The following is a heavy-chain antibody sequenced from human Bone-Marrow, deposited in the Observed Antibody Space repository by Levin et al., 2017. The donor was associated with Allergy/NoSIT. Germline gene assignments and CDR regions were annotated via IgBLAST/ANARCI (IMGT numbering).Heavy chain of an antibody. J-gene: IGHJ4*02. CDR2: ISADKRKT. V-gene: IGHV1-18*01. CDR1: GYILSTYH. Sequence: ASVKVSCKASGYILSTYHITWVRQAPGQGLEWMGWISADKRKTNYAQKFQGRVSMTTDTSRSAVYMELRGPRSDDTAVYYCARPLRGSGSYSFDYWGQGTLVTVS. CDR3: ARPLRGSGSYSFDY. D-gene: IGHD1-26*01.